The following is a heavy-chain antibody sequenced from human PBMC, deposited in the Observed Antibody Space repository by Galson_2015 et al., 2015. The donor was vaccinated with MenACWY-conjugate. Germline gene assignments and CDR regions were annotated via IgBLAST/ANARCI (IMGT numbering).Heavy chain of an antibody. V-gene: IGHV1-3*01. D-gene: IGHD3-10*01. Sequence: SVKVSCKASGYTFTSYAMHWVRQAPGQRPEWMGWINAGNGNTKYSQKFQGRVTITRDTSASTAYMELSSLRSEDTAVYYCASSTMVRGVIDYWGQGTLVTVSS. CDR3: ASSTMVRGVIDY. CDR2: INAGNGNT. CDR1: GYTFTSYA. J-gene: IGHJ4*02.